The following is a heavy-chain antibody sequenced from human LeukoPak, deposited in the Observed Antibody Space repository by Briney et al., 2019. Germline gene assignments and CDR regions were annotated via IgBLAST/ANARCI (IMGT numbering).Heavy chain of an antibody. V-gene: IGHV1-18*01. J-gene: IGHJ4*02. D-gene: IGHD6-13*01. CDR2: INAIDGNT. Sequence: GASVKVSCKTSGYTFTSYGISWVRQAPGQGLEWMGWINAIDGNTNFAQRFQGRLTLTTDTSTSTAYMELRSLRSDDTAVYYCARDQSPGIFDYWGQGTLVTVSS. CDR3: ARDQSPGIFDY. CDR1: GYTFTSYG.